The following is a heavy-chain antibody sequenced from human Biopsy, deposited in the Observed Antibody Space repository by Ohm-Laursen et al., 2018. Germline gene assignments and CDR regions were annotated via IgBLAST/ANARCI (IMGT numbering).Heavy chain of an antibody. CDR2: NIPILGTG. V-gene: IGHV1-69*06. J-gene: IGHJ1*01. CDR1: EGTFSNYG. CDR3: ATKLTGYFHH. Sequence: SSVKVSCKAPEGTFSNYGVNWVRQAPGQGLEWLGGNIPILGTGNYAQKFQDRVTVAADTSTSTATMELRSLRSDDAAVYYCATKLTGYFHHWGQGTLVIVSS. D-gene: IGHD3-9*01.